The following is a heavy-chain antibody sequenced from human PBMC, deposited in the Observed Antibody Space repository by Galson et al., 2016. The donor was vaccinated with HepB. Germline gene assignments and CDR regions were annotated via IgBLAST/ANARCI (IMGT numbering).Heavy chain of an antibody. Sequence: PALVKPTQTLTLTCTFSGSSLTTSGMSVTWIRQPPGRALEWLALIDWDDVKYYTTSLRTRLTISKDTSKNQVVLTMTNMDPVDTGTYYCARIGAGQIDYWGQGTLVTVSS. CDR1: GSSLTTSGMS. V-gene: IGHV2-70*01. CDR2: IDWDDVK. CDR3: ARIGAGQIDY. D-gene: IGHD3-16*01. J-gene: IGHJ4*02.